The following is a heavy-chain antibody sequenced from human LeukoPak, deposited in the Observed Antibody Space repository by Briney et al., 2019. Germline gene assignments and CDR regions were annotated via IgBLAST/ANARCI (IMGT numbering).Heavy chain of an antibody. CDR2: INWNGGST. Sequence: GGSLRLSGAASGFTFDDYGMSWVRQAPGKGREWVSGINWNGGSTGYADSVKGRFTISRDNAKNSLYLQMNSLRAEDTALYYCARDIDSYYFDYCGQGTLVTVSS. V-gene: IGHV3-20*04. CDR1: GFTFDDYG. CDR3: ARDIDSYYFDY. J-gene: IGHJ4*02. D-gene: IGHD2-15*01.